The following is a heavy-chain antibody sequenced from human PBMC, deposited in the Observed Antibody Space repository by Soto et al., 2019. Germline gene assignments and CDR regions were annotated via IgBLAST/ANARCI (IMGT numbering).Heavy chain of an antibody. D-gene: IGHD3-22*01. CDR3: AKDPAGYYDSSGLLGYFDL. Sequence: GESLKISCAASGFTFSSYGMHWVRQAPGKGLEWVAVISYDGSNKYYADSVKGRFTISRDNSKNTLYLQMNSLRAEDTAVYYCAKDPAGYYDSSGLLGYFDLWGRGTLVTVSS. CDR2: ISYDGSNK. CDR1: GFTFSSYG. V-gene: IGHV3-30*18. J-gene: IGHJ2*01.